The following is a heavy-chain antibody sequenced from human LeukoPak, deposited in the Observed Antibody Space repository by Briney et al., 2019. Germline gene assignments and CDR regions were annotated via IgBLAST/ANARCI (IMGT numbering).Heavy chain of an antibody. D-gene: IGHD6-19*01. J-gene: IGHJ4*02. V-gene: IGHV4-59*06. CDR3: ASSIAVATIDY. Sequence: PSETLSLTCTVSGGSISSYYWSWIRQHPGKGLEWIGYIYYSGSTYYNPSLKSRVTISVDTSKNQFSLKLSSVTAADTAVYYCASSIAVATIDYWGQGTLVTVSS. CDR2: IYYSGST. CDR1: GGSISSYY.